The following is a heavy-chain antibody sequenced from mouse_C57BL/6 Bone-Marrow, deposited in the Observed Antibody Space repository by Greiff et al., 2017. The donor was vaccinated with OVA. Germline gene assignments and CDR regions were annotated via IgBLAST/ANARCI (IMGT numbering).Heavy chain of an antibody. CDR1: GFTFSSYA. V-gene: IGHV5-4*03. Sequence: EVKLMESGGGLVKPGGSLKLSCAASGFTFSSYAMSWVRQTPEKRLEWVATISDGGSYTYYPDNVKGRFTISRDNAKNNLYLQMSHMKSEDTAMYDCARGYGSSYVRFDYWGQGTTLTVSS. CDR3: ARGYGSSYVRFDY. CDR2: ISDGGSYT. D-gene: IGHD1-1*01. J-gene: IGHJ2*01.